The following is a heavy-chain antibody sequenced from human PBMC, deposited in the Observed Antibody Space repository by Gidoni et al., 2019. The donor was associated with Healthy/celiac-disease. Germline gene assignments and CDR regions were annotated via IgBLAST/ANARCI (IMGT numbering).Heavy chain of an antibody. D-gene: IGHD3-10*01. CDR1: GFTVRSNY. Sequence: EVQLVESGGGLIQPGGSLRLSCAAPGFTVRSNYMTWVRQAPGKGLGWVSVISSVGSTYYAESVKGRFSISRDNSKNTVYLQLNSLRAEDTAVYYCAGDLGYYGFDYWGQGTLVTVSS. CDR2: ISSVGST. CDR3: AGDLGYYGFDY. J-gene: IGHJ4*02. V-gene: IGHV3-53*01.